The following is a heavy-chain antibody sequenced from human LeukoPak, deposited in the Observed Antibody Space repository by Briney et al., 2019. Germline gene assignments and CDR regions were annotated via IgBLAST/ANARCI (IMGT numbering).Heavy chain of an antibody. D-gene: IGHD3-10*01. V-gene: IGHV4-30-2*01. Sequence: SGTLSLTCAVSGGSISSGGYSWSWIRQPPGKGLEWIVYICHSGRTYYNPSLNSRVTISIDRSKNQFSLRLSSVTAADTAVYYCARGGGEEFGEYDVFDYWGQGTLVTVSS. J-gene: IGHJ4*02. CDR1: GGSISSGGYS. CDR2: ICHSGRT. CDR3: ARGGGEEFGEYDVFDY.